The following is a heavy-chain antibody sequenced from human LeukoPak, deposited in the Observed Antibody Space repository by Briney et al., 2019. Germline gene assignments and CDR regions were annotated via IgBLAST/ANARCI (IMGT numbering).Heavy chain of an antibody. CDR1: GFTFSSYA. CDR3: AKCQGGFWYDASDY. CDR2: ISGSGGST. Sequence: PGGSLRLSCAASGFTFSSYAMSWVRQAPGKGLEWVSAISGSGGSTYYADSVKGRFTISRDNSKSTLYLQMNSLRAEDTAVYYCAKCQGGFWYDASDYWGQGTLVTVSS. J-gene: IGHJ4*02. V-gene: IGHV3-23*01. D-gene: IGHD1-1*01.